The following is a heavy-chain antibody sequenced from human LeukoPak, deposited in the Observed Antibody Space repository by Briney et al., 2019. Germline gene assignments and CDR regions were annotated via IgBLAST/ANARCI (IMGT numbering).Heavy chain of an antibody. CDR3: TPGGKDYVH. CDR2: VKSKSDGGTA. CDR1: GFSFSNTW. V-gene: IGHV3-15*07. Sequence: PGGSLRLSCAASGFSFSNTWMNWIRLAPGKGLEWVGRVKSKSDGGTAEYAAPVKGRFTISRDDSKSILYVEMSSLKIEDTALYYCTPGGKDYVHWGQGTLVTVSS. J-gene: IGHJ4*02. D-gene: IGHD4-17*01.